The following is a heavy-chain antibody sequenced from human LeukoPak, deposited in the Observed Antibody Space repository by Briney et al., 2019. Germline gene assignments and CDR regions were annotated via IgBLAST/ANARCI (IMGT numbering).Heavy chain of an antibody. CDR2: VYNSGGT. CDR1: SGSISSRGYY. J-gene: IGHJ4*02. D-gene: IGHD3-22*01. Sequence: PSETLSLTCTVSSGSISSRGYYWGWVRQHPGKGMEWLRYVYNSGGTKYNPSLKSRVTISVDTSKNQFSLKLNSVTAADTAVYYCARNYYDTSDYYFGNFDYWGQGTLVTVSS. CDR3: ARNYYDTSDYYFGNFDY. V-gene: IGHV4-31*03.